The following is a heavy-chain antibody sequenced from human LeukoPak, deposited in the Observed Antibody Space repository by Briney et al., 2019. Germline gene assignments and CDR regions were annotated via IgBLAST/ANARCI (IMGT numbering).Heavy chain of an antibody. J-gene: IGHJ4*02. D-gene: IGHD3-9*01. CDR2: NYYSGSN. CDR1: GDSVSSGAYY. CDR3: ARESGGVTID. Sequence: PSQTLSLTCAVSGDSVSSGAYYWSWLRQPPGQGLEWIGYNYYSGSNSYNPSLDSRVSISVVTSKNEFSLKLSSVTAADTAVYYCARESGGVTIDWGQGTLVTVSS. V-gene: IGHV4-30-4*01.